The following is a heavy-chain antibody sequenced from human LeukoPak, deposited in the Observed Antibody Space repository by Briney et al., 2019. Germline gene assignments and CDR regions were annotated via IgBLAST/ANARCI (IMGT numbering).Heavy chain of an antibody. CDR2: ISSSTSYI. J-gene: IGHJ6*02. CDR1: GFTFSDYS. Sequence: GGSLRLSCAASGFTFSDYSMNWVREAPGKGLEWGSSISSSTSYIFYADSMKGRFTISRDNAKNSLYLQMNSLRAEDTAVYYCARVLSAAMWGGMDVWGQGTTVTVSS. V-gene: IGHV3-21*01. CDR3: ARVLSAAMWGGMDV. D-gene: IGHD2-2*01.